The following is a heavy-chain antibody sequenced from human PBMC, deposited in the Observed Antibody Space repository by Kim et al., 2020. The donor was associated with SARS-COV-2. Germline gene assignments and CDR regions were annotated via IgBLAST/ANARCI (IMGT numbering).Heavy chain of an antibody. V-gene: IGHV4-39*01. CDR1: GGSISSSSYY. CDR2: IDYSGST. J-gene: IGHJ1*01. D-gene: IGHD3-10*01. CDR3: ARYGSGTT. Sequence: SETLSLTGTVSGGSISSSSYYWGGIRQPPGKGLEWIVSIDYSGSTYYTPSVKIRITISVDTSKSQFSLKLSSVDAADTAVYFCARYGSGTTWGQGTLVTVSS.